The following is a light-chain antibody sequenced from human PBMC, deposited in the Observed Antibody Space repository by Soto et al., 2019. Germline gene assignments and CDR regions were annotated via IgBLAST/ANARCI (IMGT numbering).Light chain of an antibody. J-gene: IGKJ4*01. CDR2: AAS. CDR3: QQADSFPFT. V-gene: IGKV1-12*01. CDR1: QGISSW. Sequence: DIQMTQSPSSVSTSVGDRVTITCRASQGISSWLAWYQQKPGKAPKLLIFAASNLHSGVPSRFSGGGSGTDFTLTISSLQPEDFASYYCQQADSFPFTFGGGTKVEIK.